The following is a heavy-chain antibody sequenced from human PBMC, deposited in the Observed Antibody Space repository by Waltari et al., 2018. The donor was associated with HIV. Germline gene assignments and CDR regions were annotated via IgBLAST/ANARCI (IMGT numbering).Heavy chain of an antibody. CDR2: VNHSGNI. J-gene: IGHJ4*02. D-gene: IGHD2-15*01. CDR3: SREGYGGNPANNFDF. Sequence: QVHLQQSGAGLLKPSETLSLTCTVSGGSFSGYYWSWIRQPPGQGLEWIGEVNHSGNINYNPSLKSRLIISVDTSKRQFSLRLKSVTAADTAVYYCSREGYGGNPANNFDFWGQGTLVSVYS. CDR1: GGSFSGYY. V-gene: IGHV4-34*01.